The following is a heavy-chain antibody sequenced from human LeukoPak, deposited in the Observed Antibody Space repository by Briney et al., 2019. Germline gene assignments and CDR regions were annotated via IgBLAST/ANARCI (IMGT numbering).Heavy chain of an antibody. J-gene: IGHJ4*02. V-gene: IGHV3-23*01. D-gene: IGHD1-14*01. Sequence: AGGSLRFSCAASGFSFSASSMSWVRQTPGKGREWVSSISENGRSTYYADSVKGRFTISRDNSKSTLYLQMNSLRPEDTAVYYCTSVRWQVNRNYFDSWGQGTLVIVSS. CDR2: ISENGRST. CDR3: TSVRWQVNRNYFDS. CDR1: GFSFSASS.